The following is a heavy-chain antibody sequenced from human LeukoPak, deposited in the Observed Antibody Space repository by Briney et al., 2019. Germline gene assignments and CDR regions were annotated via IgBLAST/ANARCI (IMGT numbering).Heavy chain of an antibody. D-gene: IGHD3-10*01. Sequence: SETLSLTCTVSGGSISSGSYYWSWIRQPAGKGLEWIGRIYTSGSTNYNPSLKSRVTISVDTSKNQFSLKLSSVTAADTAVYYCASFEFYYGSGNYFNAAYFDYWGQGTLVTVSS. CDR2: IYTSGST. CDR1: GGSISSGSYY. J-gene: IGHJ4*02. CDR3: ASFEFYYGSGNYFNAAYFDY. V-gene: IGHV4-61*02.